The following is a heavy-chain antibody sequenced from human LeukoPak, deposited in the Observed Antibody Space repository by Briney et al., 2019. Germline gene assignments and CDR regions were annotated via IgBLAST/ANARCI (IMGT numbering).Heavy chain of an antibody. J-gene: IGHJ4*02. CDR1: GYTFTSYG. D-gene: IGHD3-3*01. CDR2: ISAYNGNT. Sequence: GASVKVSCKASGYTFTSYGMSWVRQAPGQGLEWMGWISAYNGNTNYAQKLQGRVTMTTDTSTSTAYMELRSLRSDDTAVYYCARAAITIFGVVISTDFDYWGQGTLVTVSS. CDR3: ARAAITIFGVVISTDFDY. V-gene: IGHV1-18*01.